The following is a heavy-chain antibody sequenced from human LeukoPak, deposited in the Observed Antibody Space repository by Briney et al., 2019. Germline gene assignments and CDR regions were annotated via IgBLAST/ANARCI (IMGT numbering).Heavy chain of an antibody. CDR1: GFTFSSYS. CDR3: AKDRGPIV. J-gene: IGHJ6*04. CDR2: IYSDGSA. V-gene: IGHV3-23*03. Sequence: PGGSLRLSCAASGFTFSSYSMNWVRQAPGKGLEWVSLIYSDGSAYYADSVKGRFSISRDNSKNTPYLQMNSLRAEDTAVYYCAKDRGPIVWGKGTTVTVSS.